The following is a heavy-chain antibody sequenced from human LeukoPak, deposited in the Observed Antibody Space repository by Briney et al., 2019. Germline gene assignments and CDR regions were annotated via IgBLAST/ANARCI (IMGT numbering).Heavy chain of an antibody. CDR2: ISAYNGNT. J-gene: IGHJ4*02. V-gene: IGHV1-18*01. CDR3: AREGYYDFWSGYSKHYFDY. CDR1: GYTFTSYG. D-gene: IGHD3-3*01. Sequence: ASVKVSCKASGYTFTSYGISWVRQAPGQGLEWMGWISAYNGNTNYAQKLQGRVTMTTDTSTSTACMELRSLRSDDTAVYYCAREGYYDFWSGYSKHYFDYWGQGTLVTVSS.